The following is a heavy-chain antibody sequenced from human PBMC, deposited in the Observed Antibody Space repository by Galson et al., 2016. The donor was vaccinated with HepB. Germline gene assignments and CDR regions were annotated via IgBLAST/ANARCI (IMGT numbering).Heavy chain of an antibody. V-gene: IGHV1-2*04. J-gene: IGHJ6*03. CDR1: GYTFTGYY. Sequence: SVKVSCKASGYTFTGYYIHWVRQAPGQGLEWMGWINPNSGGTNYAQKFQGYVTMTRDTSISTAYMELSRLRSDDTAVYYCARDAQSITSWYPTPYDYYDMDVWGKGTTVTVSS. D-gene: IGHD6-13*01. CDR3: ARDAQSITSWYPTPYDYYDMDV. CDR2: INPNSGGT.